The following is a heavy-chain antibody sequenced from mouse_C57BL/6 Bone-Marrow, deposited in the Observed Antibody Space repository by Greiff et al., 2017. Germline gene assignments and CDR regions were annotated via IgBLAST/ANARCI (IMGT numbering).Heavy chain of an antibody. J-gene: IGHJ4*01. V-gene: IGHV7-3*01. Sequence: EVKLVESGGGLVQPGGSLSLSCAASGFTFTDYYMSWVRQPPGKALEWLGFIRNKANGYTTEYSASVKGRFTISRDNSQSILYRQMNALRAEDSATYYCARGIYDGYYLYAMDYWGQGTSVTVSS. CDR1: GFTFTDYY. CDR2: IRNKANGYTT. D-gene: IGHD2-3*01. CDR3: ARGIYDGYYLYAMDY.